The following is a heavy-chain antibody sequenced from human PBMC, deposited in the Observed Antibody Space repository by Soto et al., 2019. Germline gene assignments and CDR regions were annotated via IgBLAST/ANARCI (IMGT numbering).Heavy chain of an antibody. Sequence: SETLSLTCTVSGASISSYYWSWIRQPPGKGLEWIGYIYYSGSANYNPSLKSRVTISVDTSKNQFSLKLSSVTAADTAVYYCARARGGYYDYWGQGTLVTVSS. D-gene: IGHD3-22*01. CDR2: IYYSGSA. J-gene: IGHJ4*02. CDR1: GASISSYY. CDR3: ARARGGYYDY. V-gene: IGHV4-59*01.